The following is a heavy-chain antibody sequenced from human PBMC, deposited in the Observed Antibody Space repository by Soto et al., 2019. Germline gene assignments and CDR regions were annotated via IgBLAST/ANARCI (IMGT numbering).Heavy chain of an antibody. CDR3: GSAGSSSWYGVPFDY. CDR1: GFTFSSYE. CDR2: ISSSGSTI. D-gene: IGHD6-13*01. J-gene: IGHJ4*02. Sequence: PGGSLRLSCAASGFTFSSYEMNWVRQAPGKGLEWVSYISSSGSTIYYADSVKGRFTISRDNAKNSLYLQMNSLRAEDTAVYYCGSAGSSSWYGVPFDYWGQGTLVTVSS. V-gene: IGHV3-48*03.